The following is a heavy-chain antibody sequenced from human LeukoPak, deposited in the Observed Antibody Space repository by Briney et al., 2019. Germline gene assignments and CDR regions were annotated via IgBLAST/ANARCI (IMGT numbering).Heavy chain of an antibody. CDR3: AGVSGWAFDY. CDR1: GFTFSSYS. V-gene: IGHV3-21*01. CDR2: ISSSSSYI. D-gene: IGHD6-19*01. Sequence: PGGSLRLSCAASGFTFSSYSMNWVRQAPGKGLEWVSSISSSSSYIYYADSVKGRFTISRDNAKNSLYLQMNSLRAEDTAVYYCAGVSGWAFDYWGQGTLVTVSS. J-gene: IGHJ4*02.